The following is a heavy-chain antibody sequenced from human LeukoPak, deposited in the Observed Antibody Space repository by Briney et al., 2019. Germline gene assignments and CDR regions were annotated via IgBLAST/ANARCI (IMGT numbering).Heavy chain of an antibody. J-gene: IGHJ4*02. CDR2: ISGDGNFK. CDR3: TATPWGGAAAIFDY. V-gene: IGHV3-74*01. Sequence: GGSLRLSCAASGFTLNTYWIHWVRQTPQTGLEWVAGISGDGNFKRNADSVRGRLTIFTDNAESTVSLQVSSLRAEDTAVYYCTATPWGGAAAIFDYWGQGILVTVSS. CDR1: GFTLNTYW. D-gene: IGHD6-25*01.